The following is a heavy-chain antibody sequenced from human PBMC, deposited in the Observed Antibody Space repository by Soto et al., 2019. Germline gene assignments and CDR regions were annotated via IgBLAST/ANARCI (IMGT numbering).Heavy chain of an antibody. CDR2: INSDGSST. D-gene: IGHD3-22*01. CDR1: GFTFSSYW. J-gene: IGHJ4*02. Sequence: EVQLVESGGGLVQPGGSLRLSCAASGFTFSSYWMHWVRQAPGKGVVWVSRINSDGSSTSYADSVKGRFTISRDNAKNTLYVQMNSLRAEDTAVYYCARDRYYYDSSGYFTRAYWGQGTLVTVSS. CDR3: ARDRYYYDSSGYFTRAY. V-gene: IGHV3-74*01.